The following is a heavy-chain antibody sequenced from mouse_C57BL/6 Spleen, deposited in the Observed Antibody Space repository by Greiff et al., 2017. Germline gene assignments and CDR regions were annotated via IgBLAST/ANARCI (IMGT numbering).Heavy chain of an antibody. CDR2: IYYSGTI. CDR1: GISITTGNYR. D-gene: IGHD2-1*01. J-gene: IGHJ2*01. Sequence: VQLKQSGPGLVKPSQTVFLTCTVTGISITTGNYRWSWIRQFPGNKLEWIGYIYYSGTITYNPSLTSRTTITRDTPKNQFFLEMHSLTAEDTATYYCAREGNYPYYFDYWGQGTTLTVSS. V-gene: IGHV3-5*01. CDR3: AREGNYPYYFDY.